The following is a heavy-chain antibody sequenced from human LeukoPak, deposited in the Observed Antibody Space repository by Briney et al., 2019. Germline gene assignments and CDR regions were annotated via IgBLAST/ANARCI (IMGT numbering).Heavy chain of an antibody. V-gene: IGHV4-34*01. CDR1: GFTFSDYY. J-gene: IGHJ4*02. Sequence: PGGSLRLSCAASGFTFSDYYMSWIRQPPGKGLEWIGEINHSGSTNYNPSLKSRVTISVDTSKNQFSLKLSSVTAADTAVYYCARKKGSRRYYFDYWGQGTLVTVSS. D-gene: IGHD3-10*01. CDR2: INHSGST. CDR3: ARKKGSRRYYFDY.